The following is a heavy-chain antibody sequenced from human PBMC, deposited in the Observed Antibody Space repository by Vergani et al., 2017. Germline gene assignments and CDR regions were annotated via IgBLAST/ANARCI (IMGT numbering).Heavy chain of an antibody. Sequence: QVQLQQWGAGLLKPSETLSLTCAVYGGSFSGYYWSWIRQPPGKGLEWIGEINHSGSTNYNPSLKSRVTISVDTSKNQFSLKLSSVTAADTAVYYCARGQDYDILTGYYGAFDIWGQGTMVTVSS. CDR3: ARGQDYDILTGYYGAFDI. V-gene: IGHV4-34*01. CDR1: GGSFSGYY. D-gene: IGHD3-9*01. J-gene: IGHJ3*02. CDR2: INHSGST.